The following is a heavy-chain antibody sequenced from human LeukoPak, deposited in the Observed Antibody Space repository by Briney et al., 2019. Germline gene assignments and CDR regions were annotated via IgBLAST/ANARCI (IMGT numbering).Heavy chain of an antibody. D-gene: IGHD6-13*01. V-gene: IGHV3-21*06. CDR3: TRGGYSSSWYPAFEY. J-gene: IGHJ4*02. CDR2: ISSTSTFL. Sequence: GGSLRLSCGASGFNLKTYSMTWVRQAPGKGLEWVSSISSTSTFLYYADSVKGRFTVSRDNADHTVFLQLTSLRAEDTGVYYCTRGGYSSSWYPAFEYWGQGTLVTVSS. CDR1: GFNLKTYS.